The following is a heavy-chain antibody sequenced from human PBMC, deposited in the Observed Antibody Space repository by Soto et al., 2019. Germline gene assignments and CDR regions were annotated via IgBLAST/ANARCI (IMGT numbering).Heavy chain of an antibody. V-gene: IGHV3-30*18. CDR3: AKAQGITIFGEVITHDYYYYGMDV. Sequence: GGSLRLSCAASGFTFSSYGMHWVRQAPGKGLEWVAVISYDGSNKYYADSVKGRFTISRDNSKNTLYLQMNSLRAEDTAVYYCAKAQGITIFGEVITHDYYYYGMDVWGQGTTVTVSS. J-gene: IGHJ6*02. CDR1: GFTFSSYG. D-gene: IGHD3-3*01. CDR2: ISYDGSNK.